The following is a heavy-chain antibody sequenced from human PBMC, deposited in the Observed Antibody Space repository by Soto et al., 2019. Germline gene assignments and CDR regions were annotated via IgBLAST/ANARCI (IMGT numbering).Heavy chain of an antibody. J-gene: IGHJ6*02. CDR1: GFTFSSYA. CDR2: ISGSGGST. D-gene: IGHD2-2*01. CDR3: ARDLTGYAMDV. V-gene: IGHV3-23*01. Sequence: GGSLRLSCAASGFTFSSYAMSWVRQAPGKGLEWVSAISGSGGSTYYADSVKGRFTISRDNSKNSLNLQMNSLGAEDTAVYYCARDLTGYAMDVWGQGATVTVSS.